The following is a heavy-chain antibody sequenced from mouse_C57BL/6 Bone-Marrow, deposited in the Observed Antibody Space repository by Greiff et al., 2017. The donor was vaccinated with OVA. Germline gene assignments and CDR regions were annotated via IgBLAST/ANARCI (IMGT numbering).Heavy chain of an antibody. Sequence: VKLVESGAELARPGASVKLSCKASGYTFTSYGISWVKQRTGQGLEWIGEIYPRSGNTYYNEKFKGKATLTADKSSSTAYMELRSLTSEDSAVYFCARSGSRDYAMDYWGQGTSVTVSS. D-gene: IGHD1-1*01. CDR2: IYPRSGNT. CDR1: GYTFTSYG. J-gene: IGHJ4*01. CDR3: ARSGSRDYAMDY. V-gene: IGHV1-81*01.